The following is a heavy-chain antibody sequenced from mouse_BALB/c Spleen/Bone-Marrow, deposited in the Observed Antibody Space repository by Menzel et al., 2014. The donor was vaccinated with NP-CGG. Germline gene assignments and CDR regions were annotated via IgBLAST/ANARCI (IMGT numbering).Heavy chain of an antibody. CDR1: GYTFTSHY. J-gene: IGHJ2*01. Sequence: VQLQQSGAELAKPGTSVKLSCKASGYTFTSHYIYWGKQRPGQGLKWIGEINPNNGGTNFNEKFKSKATLTVDKSSSTAYMQLSSLTSEDSAVYYCTRLSLLRGYFDYWGQGTTLTVSS. V-gene: IGHV1S81*02. D-gene: IGHD1-2*01. CDR3: TRLSLLRGYFDY. CDR2: INPNNGGT.